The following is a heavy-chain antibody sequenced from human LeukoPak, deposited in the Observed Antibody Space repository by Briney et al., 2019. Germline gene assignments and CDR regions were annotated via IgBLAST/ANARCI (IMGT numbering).Heavy chain of an antibody. Sequence: GASLKVSYKASGYTFTGYYLHWVRQAPGHGLEWMGWINPQSGVTNYAQRFQGRVTMTRDTSISTAYMELSSLRFDDTAVYYCARGSYCGGDCPDSWGQGTLVTVSS. J-gene: IGHJ4*02. CDR1: GYTFTGYY. CDR2: INPQSGVT. D-gene: IGHD2-21*02. CDR3: ARGSYCGGDCPDS. V-gene: IGHV1-2*02.